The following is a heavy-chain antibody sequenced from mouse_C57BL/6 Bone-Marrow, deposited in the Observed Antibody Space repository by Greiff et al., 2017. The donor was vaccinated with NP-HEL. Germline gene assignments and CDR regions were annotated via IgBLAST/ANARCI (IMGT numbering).Heavy chain of an antibody. CDR1: GYTFTSYW. D-gene: IGHD1-1*01. Sequence: QVQLQQPGAELVMPGASVKLSCKASGYTFTSYWMHWVKQRPGQGLEWIGEIDPSDSYTNYNQKFKGKSTLTVDKSSSTAYMQLSSLTSEDSAVYYCARLYYYGSSYFYYAMDYWGQGTSVTVSS. V-gene: IGHV1-69*01. J-gene: IGHJ4*01. CDR3: ARLYYYGSSYFYYAMDY. CDR2: IDPSDSYT.